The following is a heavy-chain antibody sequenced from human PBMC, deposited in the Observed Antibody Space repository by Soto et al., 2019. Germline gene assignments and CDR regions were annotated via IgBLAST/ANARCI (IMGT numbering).Heavy chain of an antibody. D-gene: IGHD4-17*01. CDR1: GFTSSDYY. J-gene: IGHJ6*02. CDR3: ARNDYGVYVRAPPHFNGMDV. Sequence: AGSLRLSCAASGFTSSDYYMSWIRQAPGKGLEWVSYISSDGSTIYYADSVKGRFTISRDNAKSSLYLEMNSLRAEDTAVYYWARNDYGVYVRAPPHFNGMDVWGQGTTVTVSS. V-gene: IGHV3-11*01. CDR2: ISSDGSTI.